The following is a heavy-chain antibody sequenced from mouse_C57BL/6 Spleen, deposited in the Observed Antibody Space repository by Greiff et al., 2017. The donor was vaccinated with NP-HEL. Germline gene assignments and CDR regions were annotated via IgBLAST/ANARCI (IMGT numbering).Heavy chain of an antibody. CDR3: ARCHYGSSYWYFDV. Sequence: EVQLQQSGPELVKPGASVKMSCKASGYTFTDYHMHWVKQSHGKSLEWIGYINPNNGGTSYNQKFKGKATLTVNKSSSTAYMELRSLTSEDSAVYYCARCHYGSSYWYFDVWGTGTTVTVSS. D-gene: IGHD1-1*01. J-gene: IGHJ1*03. V-gene: IGHV1-22*01. CDR2: INPNNGGT. CDR1: GYTFTDYH.